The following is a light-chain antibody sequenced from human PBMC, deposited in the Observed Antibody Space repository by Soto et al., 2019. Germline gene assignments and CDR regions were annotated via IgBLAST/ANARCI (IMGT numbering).Light chain of an antibody. V-gene: IGKV3-15*01. CDR2: DIS. CDR1: QTVSRN. CDR3: QQYNNWPS. J-gene: IGKJ5*01. Sequence: EMVLAQSPGTLSLSPGGRAALSCRASQTVSRNLAWYQQRPGQAPRLLIYDISNRATGVPARFSGSGSETEFTLTIRSLQSEDFALYFCQQYNNWPSFGQATRLEIK.